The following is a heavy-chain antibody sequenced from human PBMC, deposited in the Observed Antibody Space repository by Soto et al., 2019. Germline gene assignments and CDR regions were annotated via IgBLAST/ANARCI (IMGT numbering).Heavy chain of an antibody. CDR2: IIPIFGTE. V-gene: IGHV1-69*01. Sequence: QVQLVQSGAEVKKPGSSVKVSCKASGGTFSSYAISWVRQAPGQGLEWMGGIIPIFGTENYAQKVQGRVTITADESTSTAYMEMSSLRSEDTAVYYCARTLFGVVMEYYYYYYGMDVWGQGTTVTVSS. CDR1: GGTFSSYA. CDR3: ARTLFGVVMEYYYYYYGMDV. J-gene: IGHJ6*02. D-gene: IGHD3-3*01.